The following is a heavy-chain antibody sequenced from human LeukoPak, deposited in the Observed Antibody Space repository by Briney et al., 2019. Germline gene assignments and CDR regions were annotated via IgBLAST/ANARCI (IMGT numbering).Heavy chain of an antibody. CDR3: ARLSNQQLVPGY. V-gene: IGHV5-51*01. CDR2: MNPGDSDT. J-gene: IGHJ4*02. Sequence: GESLKISCKGSGYSFTSGWIGWVRQMPGKGLEWMGIMNPGDSDTRYSPPFQGQVTISADKSISTAYLQWSSLKASDTAMYYCARLSNQQLVPGYWGQGTLVTVSS. D-gene: IGHD6-13*01. CDR1: GYSFTSGW.